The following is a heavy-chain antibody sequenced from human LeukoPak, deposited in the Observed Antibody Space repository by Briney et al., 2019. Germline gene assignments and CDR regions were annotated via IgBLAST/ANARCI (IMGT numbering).Heavy chain of an antibody. CDR2: ISSGSSAI. Sequence: PGGSLRLSCEASGFTFTTYSMAWVRQAPGKGLEWVSIISSGSSAIFSADALKGRFTISRDDAKNLLYLDMNSLRAEDTAVYYCARGHTAVTRHFDFWGQGTLVTVSS. J-gene: IGHJ4*02. D-gene: IGHD4-17*01. CDR1: GFTFTTYS. CDR3: ARGHTAVTRHFDF. V-gene: IGHV3-21*01.